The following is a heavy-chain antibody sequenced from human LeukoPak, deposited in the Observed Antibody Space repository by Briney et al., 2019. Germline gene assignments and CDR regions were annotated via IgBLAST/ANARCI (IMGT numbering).Heavy chain of an antibody. D-gene: IGHD6-19*01. CDR1: GGSFSGYY. V-gene: IGHV4-34*01. J-gene: IGHJ4*02. CDR2: INHSGST. CDR3: ARSSMAGTGGGY. Sequence: PSETLSLTCAVYGGSFSGYYWSWIRQPPGKGLEWIGEINHSGSTNYNPSLKSRVTISVDTSKNQFSLKLSSVTATDTAVYYCARSSMAGTGGGYWGQGTLVTVSS.